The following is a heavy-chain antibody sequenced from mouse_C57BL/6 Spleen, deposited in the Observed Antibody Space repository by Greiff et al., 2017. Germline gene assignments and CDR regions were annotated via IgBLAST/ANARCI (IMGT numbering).Heavy chain of an antibody. CDR1: GYTFTSYW. V-gene: IGHV1-55*01. CDR3: ARVTTVVYWYFDV. D-gene: IGHD1-1*01. Sequence: VQLQQSGAELVKPGASVKLSCKASGYTFTSYWITWVKQRPGQGLEWIGDIYPGSGCTNYNEKFKSKATLTVDTSSSTAYMQLSSLTSEDSAVYDCARVTTVVYWYFDVWGTGTTVTVSS. J-gene: IGHJ1*03. CDR2: IYPGSGCT.